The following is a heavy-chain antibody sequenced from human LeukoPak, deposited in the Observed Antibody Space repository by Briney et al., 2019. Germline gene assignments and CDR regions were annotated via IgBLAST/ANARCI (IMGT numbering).Heavy chain of an antibody. D-gene: IGHD2-2*01. J-gene: IGHJ4*02. CDR1: GGSISSGAYY. CDR3: ARASGIVVVPAAPYFDY. V-gene: IGHV4-61*08. Sequence: SETLSLTCTVSGGSISSGAYYWSWIRQPPGKGLEWIGEINHSGSTNYNPSLKSRVTISVDTSKNQFSLKLSSVTAADTAVYYCARASGIVVVPAAPYFDYWGQGTLVTVSS. CDR2: INHSGST.